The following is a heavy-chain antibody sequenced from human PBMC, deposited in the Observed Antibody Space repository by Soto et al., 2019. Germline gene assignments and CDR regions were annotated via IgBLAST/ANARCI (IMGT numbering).Heavy chain of an antibody. CDR3: ARGLILWFWELSRRGCYYYYMDV. CDR2: INDSGNI. V-gene: IGHV4-34*01. J-gene: IGHJ6*03. D-gene: IGHD3-10*01. CDR1: GGSFSGYQ. Sequence: QVQLQQWGAGLLKPSETLSLTCAVYGGSFSGYQWTWIRQTPGKGLEWIGEINDSGNINYNPSLKHRVTILVDTAKKQSSLKLSSVTAADTPVYYCARGLILWFWELSRRGCYYYYMDVRGKGTTVIVSS.